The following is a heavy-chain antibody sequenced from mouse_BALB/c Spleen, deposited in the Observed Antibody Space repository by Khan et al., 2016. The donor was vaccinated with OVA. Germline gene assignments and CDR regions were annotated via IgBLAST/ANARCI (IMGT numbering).Heavy chain of an antibody. CDR3: ATSYFYGYYFDY. CDR1: GFTFTSYG. Sequence: LVQSGGSRKLSCAASGFTFTSYGMHWIRQAPEKGLEWVAYISSDSNTIYYADTVKGRFTISRDNPKNTLFLQMTSLRSGDTAMYFFATSYFYGYYFDYWGQGTTLTVSS. J-gene: IGHJ2*01. V-gene: IGHV5-17*02. CDR2: ISSDSNTI. D-gene: IGHD1-1*01.